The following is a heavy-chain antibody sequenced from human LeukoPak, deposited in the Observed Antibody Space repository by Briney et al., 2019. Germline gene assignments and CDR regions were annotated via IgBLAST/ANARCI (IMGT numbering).Heavy chain of an antibody. D-gene: IGHD4-11*01. CDR2: ISYDGNTI. CDR3: ARSGGLQKFDY. J-gene: IGHJ4*02. CDR1: GFTFSNYA. Sequence: GGSLRLSCAASGFTFSNYALHWVRQAPGKGLQWVAVISYDGNTIHYADSVKGRFIISRDTSKNTLYLQMNSLRAEDTAVYYCARSGGLQKFDYWGQGTLVTVSS. V-gene: IGHV3-30-3*01.